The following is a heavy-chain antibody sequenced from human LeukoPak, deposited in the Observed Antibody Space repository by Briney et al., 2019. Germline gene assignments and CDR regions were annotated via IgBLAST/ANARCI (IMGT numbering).Heavy chain of an antibody. V-gene: IGHV3-66*01. J-gene: IGHJ3*02. D-gene: IGHD3-10*01. CDR2: IYSGGST. Sequence: GSLRLSCAASGITVSSNYMSWVRQAPGKGLEWVSVIYSGGSTYYADSVKGRFTISRDNSKDTLYLQMNSLRAGDTAVYYCARDGRFTDGSGTYYLAFDIWGQGTMVTVSS. CDR3: ARDGRFTDGSGTYYLAFDI. CDR1: GITVSSNY.